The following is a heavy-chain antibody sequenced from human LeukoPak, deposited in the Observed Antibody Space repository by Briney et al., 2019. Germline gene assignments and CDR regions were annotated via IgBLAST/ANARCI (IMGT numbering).Heavy chain of an antibody. D-gene: IGHD2-21*02. J-gene: IGHJ1*01. CDR2: INPDGRDT. V-gene: IGHV3-7*01. CDR1: GFIVSSDF. Sequence: GGSLRLSCAASGFIVSSDFMNWVRQAPGKGLEWVAHINPDGRDTYYVDSVKGRFTISRDNAQNSMYLQMNSLRVEDTAVYYCTSWGDTTAEYFQRWGQGTLVTVSS. CDR3: TSWGDTTAEYFQR.